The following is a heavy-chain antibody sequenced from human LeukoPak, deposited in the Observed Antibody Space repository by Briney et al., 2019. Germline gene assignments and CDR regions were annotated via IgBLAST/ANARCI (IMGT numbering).Heavy chain of an antibody. V-gene: IGHV4-59*01. Sequence: SETLSLTCTVSGGSISSYYWSWIRQPPGKGLEWIGYIHYSGSTNYNPSLKSRVTISVDTSKNQFSLNLSSVTAADTAVYYCARDLRGNWFDPWGQGTLVTVSS. CDR3: ARDLRGNWFDP. CDR1: GGSISSYY. CDR2: IHYSGST. J-gene: IGHJ5*02. D-gene: IGHD3-10*01.